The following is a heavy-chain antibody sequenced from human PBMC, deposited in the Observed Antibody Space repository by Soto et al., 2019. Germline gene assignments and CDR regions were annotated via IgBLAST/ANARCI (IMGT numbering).Heavy chain of an antibody. CDR3: ARGVRFFDCLDRFDY. V-gene: IGHV4-31*03. CDR2: IYLSGST. CDR1: GGSISRGGYY. D-gene: IGHD3-9*01. J-gene: IGHJ4*02. Sequence: QVQLQESGPGLVKPSQTLSLTCTVSGGSISRGGYYWIWMRQHPGKGLEWIGNIYLSGSTYYNPTLKSRITISGYTSKHQFSLKLSSVTAADTAVYYCARGVRFFDCLDRFDYWGQGTPVTVSS.